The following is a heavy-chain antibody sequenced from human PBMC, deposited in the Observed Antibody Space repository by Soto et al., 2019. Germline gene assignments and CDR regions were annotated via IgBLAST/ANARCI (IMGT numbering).Heavy chain of an antibody. J-gene: IGHJ4*02. Sequence: GGSLRLSCAASGFTFSSYAMSWVRQAPGKGLEWVSGISDSGGSTYYADSVKGRFIISRDNSKNTLYLQMNSLRAEDTAVYYCAKGTYYYGSAPYYFDYWGQGTLVTVSS. D-gene: IGHD3-10*01. CDR2: ISDSGGST. V-gene: IGHV3-23*01. CDR1: GFTFSSYA. CDR3: AKGTYYYGSAPYYFDY.